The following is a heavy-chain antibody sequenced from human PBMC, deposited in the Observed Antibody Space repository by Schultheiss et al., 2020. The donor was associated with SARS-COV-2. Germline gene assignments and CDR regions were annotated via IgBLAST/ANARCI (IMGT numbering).Heavy chain of an antibody. J-gene: IGHJ4*02. D-gene: IGHD2-2*03. CDR2: IYSGGST. CDR1: GFTVSSNY. CDR3: AKVLLGIVVVPAARYTFDY. V-gene: IGHV3-53*01. Sequence: GGSLRLSCAASGFTVSSNYMSWVRQAPGKGLEWVSVIYSGGSTYYADSVKGRFTISRDNSKNTLYLQMNSLRAEDTAVYYCAKVLLGIVVVPAARYTFDYWGQGTLVTVSS.